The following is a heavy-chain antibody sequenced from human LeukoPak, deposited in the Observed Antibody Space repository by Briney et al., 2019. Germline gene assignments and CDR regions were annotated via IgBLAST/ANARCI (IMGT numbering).Heavy chain of an antibody. Sequence: GGSLRLSCAASGFTFSSYAMSWVRQAPGKGLEWVSAISGSGGSTYYADSVKGRFTISRDNSKNTLYLQMNSLRAEDTAVYYCAKDLALDYYGSGKPTKFDYWGQGTLVTVSS. CDR2: ISGSGGST. J-gene: IGHJ4*02. CDR1: GFTFSSYA. CDR3: AKDLALDYYGSGKPTKFDY. D-gene: IGHD3-10*01. V-gene: IGHV3-23*01.